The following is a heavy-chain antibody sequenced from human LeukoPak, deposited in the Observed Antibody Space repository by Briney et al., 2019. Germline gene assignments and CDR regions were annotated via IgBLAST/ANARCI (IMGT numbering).Heavy chain of an antibody. CDR3: AKTSYSSGWPLDY. J-gene: IGHJ4*02. Sequence: GGSLRLSCAASGFTFSGYAMSWVRQAPGQGLEWVSTVYGFGGSTYYADSVKGRFTISRDNSKNTLYLQMNSLRAEDTAVYYCAKTSYSSGWPLDYWGQGTLVTVSS. D-gene: IGHD6-19*01. CDR1: GFTFSGYA. V-gene: IGHV3-23*01. CDR2: VYGFGGST.